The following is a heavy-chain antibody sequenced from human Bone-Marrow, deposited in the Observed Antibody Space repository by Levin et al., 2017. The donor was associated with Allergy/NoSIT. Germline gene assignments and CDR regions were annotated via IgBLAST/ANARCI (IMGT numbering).Heavy chain of an antibody. CDR3: AKGESGSHWYFDL. D-gene: IGHD1-26*01. V-gene: IGHV3-23*01. CDR2: ISGSGGST. J-gene: IGHJ2*01. CDR1: GFTFSSYA. Sequence: GESLKISCAASGFTFSSYAMSWVRQAPGKGLEWVSAISGSGGSTYYADSVKGRFTISRDNSKNTLYLQMNSLRAEDTAVYYCAKGESGSHWYFDLWGRGTLVTVSS.